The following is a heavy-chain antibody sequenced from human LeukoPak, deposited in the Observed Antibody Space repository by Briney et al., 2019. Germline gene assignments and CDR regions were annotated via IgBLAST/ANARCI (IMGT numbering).Heavy chain of an antibody. V-gene: IGHV3-48*02. CDR1: GFTFSSYS. CDR2: ISSSSSTI. D-gene: IGHD3-16*02. J-gene: IGHJ4*02. CDR3: ARDHPSLRLGELSISPYYFDY. Sequence: GGSLRLSCATSGFTFSSYSMNWVRQAPGKGLEWVSYISSSSSTIYYADSVKGRFTISRDNAKNSLYLQMNSLRDEDTAVYYCARDHPSLRLGELSISPYYFDYWGQGTLVTVSS.